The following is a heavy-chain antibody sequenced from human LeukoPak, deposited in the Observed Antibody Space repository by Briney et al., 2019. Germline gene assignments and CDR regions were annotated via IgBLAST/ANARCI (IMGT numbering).Heavy chain of an antibody. CDR1: GFSFRDYW. Sequence: GGSLRLSCEASGFSFRDYWMHWVRQAPGKGLVWVSRISSDGSSTTYADSVKGRFTSSRDNAKNTLYLQMNSLRAEDTAVYYCAREIEGGYNAFDIWGQGTMVTVSS. J-gene: IGHJ3*02. CDR2: ISSDGSST. D-gene: IGHD3-10*01. CDR3: AREIEGGYNAFDI. V-gene: IGHV3-74*01.